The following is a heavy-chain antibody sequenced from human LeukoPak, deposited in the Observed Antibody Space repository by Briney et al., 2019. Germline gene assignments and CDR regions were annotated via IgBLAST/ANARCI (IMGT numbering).Heavy chain of an antibody. CDR1: GYTFTSYG. V-gene: IGHV1-18*01. D-gene: IGHD2-2*01. Sequence: ASVKVSCKASGYTFTSYGISWVRQAPGQGLEWMGWISAYNGNTNYAQKLQGRVTMTTDTSTGTAYMELRSLRSDDTAVYYCARGYCSSTSCWGVLDYWGQGTLVTVSS. J-gene: IGHJ4*02. CDR3: ARGYCSSTSCWGVLDY. CDR2: ISAYNGNT.